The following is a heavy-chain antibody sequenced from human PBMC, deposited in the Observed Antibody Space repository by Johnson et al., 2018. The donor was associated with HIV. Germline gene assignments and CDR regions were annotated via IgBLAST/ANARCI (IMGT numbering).Heavy chain of an antibody. J-gene: IGHJ3*02. CDR3: AKDTATPWGYYDSSGTGAFDI. D-gene: IGHD3-22*01. Sequence: VQLVESGGGLVEPGGSLRLSCAASGFTFSSYGMSWVRQAPGKGLEWVSGVTGTGGDTYYAESVKGRFTISRDNSKNTLYLQMNKLRAEDTALYYCAKDTATPWGYYDSSGTGAFDIWGQGTMVTVSS. CDR2: VTGTGGDT. V-gene: IGHV3-23*04. CDR1: GFTFSSYG.